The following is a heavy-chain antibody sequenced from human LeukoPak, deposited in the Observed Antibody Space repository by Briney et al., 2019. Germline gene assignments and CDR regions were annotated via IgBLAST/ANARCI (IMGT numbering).Heavy chain of an antibody. CDR3: ARDLNPSRITIFGVASTNWFDP. V-gene: IGHV1-18*01. J-gene: IGHJ5*02. CDR1: GYTFTSYG. CDR2: ISAYNGNT. Sequence: ASVTVSCKASGYTFTSYGISWVRQAPGQGLEWMGWISAYNGNTNYAQKLQGRVTMTTDTSTSTAYMELRSLRSDDTAVYYRARDLNPSRITIFGVASTNWFDPWGQGTLVTVSS. D-gene: IGHD3-3*01.